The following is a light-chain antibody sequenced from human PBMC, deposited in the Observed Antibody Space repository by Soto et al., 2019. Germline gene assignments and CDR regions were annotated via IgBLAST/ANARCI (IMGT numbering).Light chain of an antibody. CDR2: GAS. Sequence: EIVMTQSPATLSVSPGGRATLSCRASQSVSSNLAWYQHKPGQAPRLLIYGASTRATGIPAMFSGSGSGTEFTLTISSLQSEDFAVYYCQQYNNWPRKFGQGTKV. J-gene: IGKJ1*01. CDR3: QQYNNWPRK. V-gene: IGKV3-15*01. CDR1: QSVSSN.